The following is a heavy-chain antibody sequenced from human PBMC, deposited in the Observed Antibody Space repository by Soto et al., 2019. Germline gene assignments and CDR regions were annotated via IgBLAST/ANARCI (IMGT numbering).Heavy chain of an antibody. CDR1: GFTFSSYG. J-gene: IGHJ4*02. V-gene: IGHV3-33*08. D-gene: IGHD2-21*01. Sequence: QVQLVESGGGVVQPGRSLRLSCAASGFTFSSYGMHWVRQAPGKGLEWVAGIWYDGSNKYYADSVKGRFTISRDNSKNTVYLQINSLRAAATAVYCCARGPSGVGIPPVDYWGQVTLVTVSS. CDR2: IWYDGSNK. CDR3: ARGPSGVGIPPVDY.